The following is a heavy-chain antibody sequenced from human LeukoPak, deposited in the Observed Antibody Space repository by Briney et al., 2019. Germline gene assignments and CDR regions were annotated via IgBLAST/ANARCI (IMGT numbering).Heavy chain of an antibody. D-gene: IGHD3-22*01. CDR2: ISGSSGST. V-gene: IGHV3-23*01. J-gene: IGHJ3*02. CDR3: AKVTYYYDSSGYYADAFDI. Sequence: GGSLRLSCAASGFTFSSYAMSWVRQAPGKGLEWVSAISGSSGSTYYADSVKGRFTISRDNSKNTLYLQMNSLRAEDTAVYYCAKVTYYYDSSGYYADAFDIWGQGTMVTVSS. CDR1: GFTFSSYA.